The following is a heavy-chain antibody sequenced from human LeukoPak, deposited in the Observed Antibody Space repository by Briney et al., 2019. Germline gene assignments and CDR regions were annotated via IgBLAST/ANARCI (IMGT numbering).Heavy chain of an antibody. Sequence: GGSLRLSCAASGFNSNSHCMHWVRQAPGKGLEWVAFIRSDGGDISYADSVKGRFTISRDNAKNTLYLQMNSLRAEDTAIYYCARVGYCSGTSCYISFDNWGQGTLVTVSS. V-gene: IGHV3-30*02. CDR2: IRSDGGDI. CDR3: ARVGYCSGTSCYISFDN. CDR1: GFNSNSHC. D-gene: IGHD2-2*02. J-gene: IGHJ4*02.